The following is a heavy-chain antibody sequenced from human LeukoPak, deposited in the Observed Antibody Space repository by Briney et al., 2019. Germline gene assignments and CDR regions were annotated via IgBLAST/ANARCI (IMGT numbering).Heavy chain of an antibody. D-gene: IGHD3-22*01. CDR2: ISWNSGNSGTI. J-gene: IGHJ4*02. V-gene: IGHV3-9*01. CDR3: AKHSTYYYDSSGYCDY. CDR1: GFTFYDYA. Sequence: GRSLRLSCAASGFTFYDYAMHWVRQAPGKGLEWVSGISWNSGNSGTIGYADSVKGRFTISRDNAKNSLYLQMNSLRAEDTALYYCAKHSTYYYDSSGYCDYWGQGTLVTVSS.